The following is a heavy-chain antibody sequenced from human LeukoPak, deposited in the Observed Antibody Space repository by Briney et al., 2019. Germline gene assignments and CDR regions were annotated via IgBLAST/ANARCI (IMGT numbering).Heavy chain of an antibody. Sequence: PSETLSLTCTVSGGSISSYYWSWIRQPPGKGLEWIGYIYYSGSTNYNPSLKSRVTISVDTSKNQFSLKLSSVTAADTAVYYCAREDGVVVPAGFERKNNYYYYYYMDVWGKGTTVTVSS. D-gene: IGHD2-2*01. J-gene: IGHJ6*03. CDR1: GGSISSYY. CDR2: IYYSGST. V-gene: IGHV4-59*12. CDR3: AREDGVVVPAGFERKNNYYYYYYMDV.